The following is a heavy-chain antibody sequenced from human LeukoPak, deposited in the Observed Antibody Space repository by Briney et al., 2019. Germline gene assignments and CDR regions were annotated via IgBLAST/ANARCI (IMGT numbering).Heavy chain of an antibody. CDR3: ARQGIAVAGTSYYGMDV. CDR2: IYPGDSDT. CDR1: GYSFTSYW. D-gene: IGHD6-19*01. Sequence: GESLKISCKGSGYSFTSYWIGWVRQMPGKGLEWMGIIYPGDSDTRYSPSFQGQVTISADKSISTAYLQWSSLKASDTAIYYCARQGIAVAGTSYYGMDVWGQGTTVTVSS. V-gene: IGHV5-51*01. J-gene: IGHJ6*02.